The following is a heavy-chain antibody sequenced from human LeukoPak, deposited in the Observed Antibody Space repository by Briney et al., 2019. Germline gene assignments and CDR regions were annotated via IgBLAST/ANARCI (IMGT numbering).Heavy chain of an antibody. J-gene: IGHJ4*02. CDR3: ASAPIVGATHIDY. CDR1: GDSVSRNSAA. D-gene: IGHD1-26*01. V-gene: IGHV6-1*01. CDR2: TYYKSKWYN. Sequence: SETLSLTCAISGDSVSRNSAAWNWIRQSPSRGLEWLGRTYYKSKWYNDYAVSVKSRITINPDTSKNQFSLQLKSVTPEDTAVYYCASAPIVGATHIDYWGQGTLVTVSS.